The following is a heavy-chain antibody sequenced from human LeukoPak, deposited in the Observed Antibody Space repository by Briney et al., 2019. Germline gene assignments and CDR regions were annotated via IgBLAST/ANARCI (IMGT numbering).Heavy chain of an antibody. D-gene: IGHD5-24*01. J-gene: IGHJ4*02. V-gene: IGHV4-30-4*01. Sequence: SQTLSLTCTVSGGSISSGDYYWSWNRQPPGKGLEWIGYIYYSGSSYYNPSLRSRVTISVDTSKNHFSLKLSSVTAADTAVYYCARNRDGYNSFDYWGQGTLVTVSS. CDR3: ARNRDGYNSFDY. CDR2: IYYSGSS. CDR1: GGSISSGDYY.